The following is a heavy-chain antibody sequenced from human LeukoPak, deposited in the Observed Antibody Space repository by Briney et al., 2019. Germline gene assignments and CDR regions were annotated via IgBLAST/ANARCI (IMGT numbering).Heavy chain of an antibody. J-gene: IGHJ5*02. D-gene: IGHD2-15*01. CDR1: DGSIAGLNRY. CDR3: ARVNECSSCSCFISWFDP. Sequence: PSETLSLTCTVSDGSIAGLNRYWGWIRQPPGKGLEWLGSVGYDGGPYHNPSLTSRVTMSIDSSRNQFSPSLTSVTAADTAVYYCARVNECSSCSCFISWFDPWGQGTLVTVSS. CDR2: VGYDGGP. V-gene: IGHV4-39*07.